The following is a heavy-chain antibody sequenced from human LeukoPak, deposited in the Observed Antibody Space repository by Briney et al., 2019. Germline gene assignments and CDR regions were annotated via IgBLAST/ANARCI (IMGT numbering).Heavy chain of an antibody. CDR2: IYYSGST. CDR3: ARVITVRGVIFDY. Sequence: SETLSLTCTVSGVSFSTYYWSWIRQPPGKGLEWIGYIYYSGSTNYNPSLKSRVTISVDTSKNQFSLTLNSVTAADTAVYYCARVITVRGVIFDYWGQGTLVTVSS. J-gene: IGHJ4*02. V-gene: IGHV4-59*01. D-gene: IGHD3-16*01. CDR1: GVSFSTYY.